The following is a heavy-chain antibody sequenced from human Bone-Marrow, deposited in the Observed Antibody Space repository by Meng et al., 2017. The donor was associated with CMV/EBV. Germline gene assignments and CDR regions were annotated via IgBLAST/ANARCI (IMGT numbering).Heavy chain of an antibody. D-gene: IGHD3-16*01. CDR3: ARDNLMITFGGVDKTHWFDP. J-gene: IGHJ5*02. V-gene: IGHV4-59*01. Sequence: SETLSLTCTVSGGSISSYYWSWIRQPPGKGLEWIGYIYYSGSTNYNPSLKSRVTISVDTSKNQFSLNLSSVTAADTAVYYCARDNLMITFGGVDKTHWFDPWGHGTLVTVSS. CDR1: GGSISSYY. CDR2: IYYSGST.